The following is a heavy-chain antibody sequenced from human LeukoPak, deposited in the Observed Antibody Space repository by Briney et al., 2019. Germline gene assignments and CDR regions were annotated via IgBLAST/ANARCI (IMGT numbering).Heavy chain of an antibody. CDR2: TDPSGGST. J-gene: IGHJ4*02. D-gene: IGHD3-10*01. CDR3: ASLGSGSSPIIDFDY. V-gene: IGHV1-46*01. Sequence: ASVKVSCKASGYSFTSYYMHWVRQAPGQGLEWMGITDPSGGSTNYAQKFQGRITMTRDTSTSTVYMELSSLRSEDTAIYYCASLGSGSSPIIDFDYWGQGTLVTVSS. CDR1: GYSFTSYY.